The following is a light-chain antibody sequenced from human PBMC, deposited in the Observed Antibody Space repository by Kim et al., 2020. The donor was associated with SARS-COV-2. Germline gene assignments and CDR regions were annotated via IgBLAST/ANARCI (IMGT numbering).Light chain of an antibody. Sequence: VSPGERATLSCRASQSVSSNLAWYQQKPGQAPRLLIYGASTRATGIPARFSGSGSGTEFTLTISSLQSEDFVVYYCQQYNNWTFTFGPGTKVDIK. CDR2: GAS. CDR1: QSVSSN. V-gene: IGKV3-15*01. CDR3: QQYNNWTFT. J-gene: IGKJ3*01.